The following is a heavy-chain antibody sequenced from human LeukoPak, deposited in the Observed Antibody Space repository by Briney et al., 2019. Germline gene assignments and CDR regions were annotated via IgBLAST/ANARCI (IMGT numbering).Heavy chain of an antibody. V-gene: IGHV3-23*01. CDR3: ATEYYYDSSGYYPRNMGY. CDR2: ISDSGGST. D-gene: IGHD3-22*01. Sequence: GGSLRLSCAASGFTFSSYAMTWVRQAPGKGLEWVSGISDSGGSTYYADSVKGRFTISRDNSKNTLYLQMNSLRAEDTAVYYCATEYYYDSSGYYPRNMGYWGQGTLVTVSS. J-gene: IGHJ4*02. CDR1: GFTFSSYA.